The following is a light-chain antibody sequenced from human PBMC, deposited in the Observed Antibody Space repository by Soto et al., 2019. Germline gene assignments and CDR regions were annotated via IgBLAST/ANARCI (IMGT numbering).Light chain of an antibody. CDR3: QQYDSVLGT. CDR1: QSISSY. CDR2: AAS. J-gene: IGKJ1*01. V-gene: IGKV1-39*01. Sequence: IQMTQSPSSLSASVGDRVTITCRASQSISSYLNWYQQKPGKAPKLLIYAASSLQSGVPSRFSGSGSGTEFTLTISSLQPDDFATYYCQQYDSVLGTFGPGTKVDI.